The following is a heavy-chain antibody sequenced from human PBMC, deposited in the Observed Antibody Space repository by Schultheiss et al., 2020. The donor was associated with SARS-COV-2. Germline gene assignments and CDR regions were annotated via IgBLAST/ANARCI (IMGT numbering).Heavy chain of an antibody. J-gene: IGHJ5*02. D-gene: IGHD6-25*01. CDR3: ARDRHVRSSGRWFDT. V-gene: IGHV3-30*12. CDR2: ISYDGSNK. Sequence: GGSLRLSCAASGFTFSSYSMNWVRQAPGKGLGWVAVISYDGSNKYYADSVKGRFTISRDNSKNTLYLQMNSLRAEDTAVYYCARDRHVRSSGRWFDTWGQGTLVTVSS. CDR1: GFTFSSYS.